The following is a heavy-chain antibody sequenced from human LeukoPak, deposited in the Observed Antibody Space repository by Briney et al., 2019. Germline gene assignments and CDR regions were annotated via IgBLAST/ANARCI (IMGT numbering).Heavy chain of an antibody. CDR1: GFTFSDYY. CDR3: ARDPLAAAGDYYYGMDV. Sequence: PGGSLRLSCAASGFTFSDYYMSWIRQAPGKGLEWVSYISSSSSYTNYADSVKGRFTISRDNAKNSLYLQMNSLRAEDTAVYYCARDPLAAAGDYYYGMDVWGQGTTVTVSS. D-gene: IGHD6-13*01. J-gene: IGHJ6*02. V-gene: IGHV3-11*06. CDR2: ISSSSSYT.